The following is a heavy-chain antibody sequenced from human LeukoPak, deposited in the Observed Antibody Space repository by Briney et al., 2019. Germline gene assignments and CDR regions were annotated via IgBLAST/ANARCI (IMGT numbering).Heavy chain of an antibody. CDR3: ARDAPTRMDY. V-gene: IGHV1-69*04. Sequence: SVKVSCKASGGTFSSYAISWVRQAPGQGLEWMGRIIPILGIANYAQKFQGRVTITADISTSTAYMELSSLRSEDTAVYYCARDAPTRMDYWGQGTLVTVSS. J-gene: IGHJ4*02. CDR1: GGTFSSYA. CDR2: IIPILGIA.